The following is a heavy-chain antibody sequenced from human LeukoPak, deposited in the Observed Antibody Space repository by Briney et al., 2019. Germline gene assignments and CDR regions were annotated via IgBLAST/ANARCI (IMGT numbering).Heavy chain of an antibody. V-gene: IGHV3-20*04. CDR1: GFTFDDYG. J-gene: IGHJ3*02. Sequence: PGGSLRLSCAASGFTFDDYGISWVRQAPGKGLEWVSGLNWNGVSTGFADSVKGRFTVSRDSAKNSLYLQMNSLRAEDTALYYCAREEGYYDTSYAFDIWGQGTMVTVSS. CDR2: LNWNGVST. CDR3: AREEGYYDTSYAFDI. D-gene: IGHD3-3*01.